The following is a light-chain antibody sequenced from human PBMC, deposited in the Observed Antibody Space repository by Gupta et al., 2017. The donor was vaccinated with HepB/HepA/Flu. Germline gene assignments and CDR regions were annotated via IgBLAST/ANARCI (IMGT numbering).Light chain of an antibody. CDR1: QSISSW. CDR2: KAS. J-gene: IGKJ3*01. V-gene: IGKV1-5*03. Sequence: DIQMTQSPSTLSASVGDRVTITCRASQSISSWWAWYQQKPGKAPNLLIYKASSLESGVPSRFSGSGSGTEFTLTISSLQPDDFATYYFQQYNSYFTFGPGTKVDIK. CDR3: QQYNSYFT.